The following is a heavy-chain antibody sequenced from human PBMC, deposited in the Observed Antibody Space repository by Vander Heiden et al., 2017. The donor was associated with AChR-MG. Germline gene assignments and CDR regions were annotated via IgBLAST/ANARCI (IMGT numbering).Heavy chain of an antibody. CDR3: ASAPADYYDISGYCYYYYGMDV. Sequence: QVQLVESGGGVVQPGRSLRLSCAASGFTFSSYAMHWVRQAPGKGLKWVAVISYDGSNKYYADSVKGRFTISRDNSKNTLYLQMNSLRAEDTAVYYCASAPADYYDISGYCYYYYGMDVWGQGTTVTVSS. CDR2: ISYDGSNK. J-gene: IGHJ6*02. CDR1: GFTFSSYA. D-gene: IGHD3-22*01. V-gene: IGHV3-30-3*01.